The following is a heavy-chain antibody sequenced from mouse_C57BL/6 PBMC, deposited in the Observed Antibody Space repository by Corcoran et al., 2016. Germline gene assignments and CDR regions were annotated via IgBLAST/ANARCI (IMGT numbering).Heavy chain of an antibody. CDR2: INPNNGGT. Sequence: EVQLQQSGPELVKPGASVKISCKASGYTFTDYYMNWVKQSHGKSLEWIGDINPNNGGTSYNQKFKGKATLTVDKSSSTAYMELRSLTSEDSAVYYCARSPLITTVEGFDYWGQGTTLTVSS. CDR1: GYTFTDYY. V-gene: IGHV1-26*01. D-gene: IGHD1-1*01. J-gene: IGHJ2*01. CDR3: ARSPLITTVEGFDY.